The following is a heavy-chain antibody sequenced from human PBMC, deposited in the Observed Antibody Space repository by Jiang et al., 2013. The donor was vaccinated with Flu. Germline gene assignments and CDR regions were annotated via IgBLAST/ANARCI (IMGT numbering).Heavy chain of an antibody. CDR1: SYT. CDR2: IIPILGIA. Sequence: SYTISWVRQAPGQGLEWMGRIIPILGIANYAQKFQGRVTITADKSTSTAYMELSSLRSEDTAVYYCARDDSGSYYFDYWGQGTLVTVSS. V-gene: IGHV1-69*04. D-gene: IGHD1-26*01. J-gene: IGHJ4*02. CDR3: ARDDSGSYYFDY.